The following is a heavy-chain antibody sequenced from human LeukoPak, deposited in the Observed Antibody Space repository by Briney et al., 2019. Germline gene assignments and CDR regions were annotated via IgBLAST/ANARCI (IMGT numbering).Heavy chain of an antibody. D-gene: IGHD2-15*01. CDR1: GYTFTSYY. CDR3: ARNEEWWSPFDY. CDR2: INPSSGST. J-gene: IGHJ4*02. V-gene: IGHV1-46*01. Sequence: ASVKVSCKASGYTFTSYYMHWVRQAPGQGLEWMGIINPSSGSTTYAQKFQGRVTMTRDTSTNTVYVELSSLRSEDTAVYYCARNEEWWSPFDYWGQGTLVTVSS.